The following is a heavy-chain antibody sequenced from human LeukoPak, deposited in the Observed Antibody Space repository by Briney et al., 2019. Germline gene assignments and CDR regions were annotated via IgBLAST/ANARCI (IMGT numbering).Heavy chain of an antibody. D-gene: IGHD4-11*01. CDR1: GFTVSSNY. V-gene: IGHV3-66*02. Sequence: GSLRLSCAASGFTVSSNYIIWVRQAPGKGLEWVSVIYSGGDTYYAASVKGRFTISRDNSKNTVYFQMNSLRVEDTAVYYCASDYSKYDPQLRMDVWGKGTTVTVSS. CDR3: ASDYSKYDPQLRMDV. CDR2: IYSGGDT. J-gene: IGHJ6*01.